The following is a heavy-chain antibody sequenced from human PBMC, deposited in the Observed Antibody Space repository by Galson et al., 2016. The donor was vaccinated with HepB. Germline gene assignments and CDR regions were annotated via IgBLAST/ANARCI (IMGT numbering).Heavy chain of an antibody. CDR1: GFSLSTRGIC. J-gene: IGHJ4*02. V-gene: IGHV2-70*01. D-gene: IGHD6-19*01. CDR3: ARILSPTQYRSGWGYFDY. Sequence: PALVKPTQTLTLTCTFSGFSLSTRGICVTWIRQPPGKALEWLALIDWDDDKYYSTALKTRLTISKDTSKKQVVLTMTNMDPVDTATYYCARILSPTQYRSGWGYFDYWGQGTLVTVSS. CDR2: IDWDDDK.